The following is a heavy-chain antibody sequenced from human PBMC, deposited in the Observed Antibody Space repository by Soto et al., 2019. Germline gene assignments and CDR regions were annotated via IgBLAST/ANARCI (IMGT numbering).Heavy chain of an antibody. Sequence: VQLVESGGGVVQPGRSLRLSCAASGFTFSDYAMHWVRQAPGKGLEWVAVVSHDGRNTHYADSVKGRFTISRDSSKKTVPLATPSLRAEDTAVDYCANGGRQWLVTSDFNYWGQGALVTVAS. CDR2: VSHDGRNT. CDR1: GFTFSDYA. J-gene: IGHJ4*02. V-gene: IGHV3-30*18. D-gene: IGHD6-19*01. CDR3: ANGGRQWLVTSDFNY.